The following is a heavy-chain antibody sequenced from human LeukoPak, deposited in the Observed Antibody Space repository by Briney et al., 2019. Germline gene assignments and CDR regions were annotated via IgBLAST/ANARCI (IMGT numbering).Heavy chain of an antibody. Sequence: GSLRLSCAASGFTFSSYWMHWVRQAPGKGLVWVSRINSDGRSTSYADSVKGRFTISRDNAKNTLYLQMNSLIAEDTAVYYCAGGPYSPYYYYYYMDVWGKGTTVTVSS. CDR1: GFTFSSYW. V-gene: IGHV3-74*01. D-gene: IGHD6-13*01. J-gene: IGHJ6*03. CDR2: INSDGRST. CDR3: AGGPYSPYYYYYYMDV.